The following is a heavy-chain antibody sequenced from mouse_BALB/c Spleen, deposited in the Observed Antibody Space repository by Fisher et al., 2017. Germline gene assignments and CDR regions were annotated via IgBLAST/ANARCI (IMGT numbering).Heavy chain of an antibody. V-gene: IGHV1-42*01. Sequence: KFKGKATLTVDKSSSTAYMQLKSLTSEDSAVYYCARGGGPYYAMDYWGQGTSVTVSS. CDR3: ARGGGPYYAMDY. J-gene: IGHJ4*01.